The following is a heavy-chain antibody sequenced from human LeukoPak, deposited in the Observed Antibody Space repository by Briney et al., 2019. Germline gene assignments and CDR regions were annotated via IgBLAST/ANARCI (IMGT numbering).Heavy chain of an antibody. V-gene: IGHV4-59*01. J-gene: IGHJ6*03. Sequence: TSETLSLTCAVYGGSFSGYYWSWIRQPPGKGLEWIGNIYYSGSTNYNPSLKSRVTISVDTSKNQFSLKLSSVTAADTAVYYCTRGSIAYYYMDVWGKGTTVTISS. CDR1: GGSFSGYY. D-gene: IGHD3-22*01. CDR2: IYYSGST. CDR3: TRGSIAYYYMDV.